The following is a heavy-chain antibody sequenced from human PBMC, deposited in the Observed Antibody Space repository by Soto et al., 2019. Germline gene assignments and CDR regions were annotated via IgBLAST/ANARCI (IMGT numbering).Heavy chain of an antibody. Sequence: EVQLVESGGGLIQPGGSLRLSCAASGFTVSSNYMSWVRQAPEKGLEWVSVIYSGGSTYYADSVKGRFTISRDNSKNTLYLQMNSLRAEDTAVYYCARDRVIAAARSKNYYYYGMDVWGQGTTVTVSS. V-gene: IGHV3-53*01. J-gene: IGHJ6*02. D-gene: IGHD6-13*01. CDR1: GFTVSSNY. CDR2: IYSGGST. CDR3: ARDRVIAAARSKNYYYYGMDV.